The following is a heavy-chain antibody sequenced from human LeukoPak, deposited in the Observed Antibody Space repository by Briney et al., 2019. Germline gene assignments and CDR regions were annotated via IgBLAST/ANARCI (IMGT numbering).Heavy chain of an antibody. CDR3: AKDRNYYDSSGYYGD. J-gene: IGHJ4*02. Sequence: GGSLRLSCAASGFTFSSYAMSWVRQAPGKGLERVSAISGSGGSTYYADSVKGRFTISRDNSKNTLYLQMNSLRAEDTAVYYCAKDRNYYDSSGYYGDWGQGTLVTVSS. V-gene: IGHV3-23*01. D-gene: IGHD3-22*01. CDR1: GFTFSSYA. CDR2: ISGSGGST.